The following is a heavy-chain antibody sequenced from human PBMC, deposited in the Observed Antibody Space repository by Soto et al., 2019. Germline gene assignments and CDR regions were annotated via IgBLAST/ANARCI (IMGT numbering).Heavy chain of an antibody. CDR2: ISYDGSNK. D-gene: IGHD3-22*01. CDR1: GFTFSSYA. Sequence: GGSLRLSSAASGFTFSSYAMHWVRQAPGKGLEWVAVISYDGSNKYYADSVKGRFTISRDNSKNTLYLQMNSLRAEDTAVYYCARAGDYYDSSGYYSSAGMDVWGQGTTVTVSS. J-gene: IGHJ6*02. CDR3: ARAGDYYDSSGYYSSAGMDV. V-gene: IGHV3-30-3*01.